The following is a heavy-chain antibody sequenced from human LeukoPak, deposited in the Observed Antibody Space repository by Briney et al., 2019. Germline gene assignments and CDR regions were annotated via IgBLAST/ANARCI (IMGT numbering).Heavy chain of an antibody. CDR3: ARDPSDYDFWSGYYGY. CDR1: GYTFTGYY. J-gene: IGHJ4*02. CDR2: INPNSGGT. V-gene: IGHV1-2*02. D-gene: IGHD3-3*01. Sequence: ASVKVSCKASGYTFTGYYMHWVRQAPGQGLEWMGWINPNSGGTNYAQKFQGRVTMTRDTSISTAYMELRSLRSDDTAVYYCARDPSDYDFWSGYYGYWGQGTLVTVSS.